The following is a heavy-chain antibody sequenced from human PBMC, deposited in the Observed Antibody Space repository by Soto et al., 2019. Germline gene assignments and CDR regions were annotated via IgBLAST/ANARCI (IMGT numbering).Heavy chain of an antibody. J-gene: IGHJ4*02. CDR3: ATWTATSSGWPIEY. D-gene: IGHD6-19*01. Sequence: GGSLRLSCAASGFTFSSYAMSWVRQAPGKGLEWVSAISGSGGSTYYADSVKGRFTISRDNSKNTLYLQMNSLRAEDTAVYYCATWTATSSGWPIEYWGQGTLVTVSS. V-gene: IGHV3-23*01. CDR1: GFTFSSYA. CDR2: ISGSGGST.